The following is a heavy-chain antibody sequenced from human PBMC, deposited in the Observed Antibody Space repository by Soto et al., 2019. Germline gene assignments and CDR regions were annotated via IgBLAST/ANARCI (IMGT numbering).Heavy chain of an antibody. Sequence: SETLSLTCTVSGGSINSYYWSWIRQPPGKGLEWIGQIYYTGSTNYNPSIKSRVTISVDRSKNQFSLKLSSVTAADTAVYYCARGSYGDPGYYYYMDVWGKGTTVTVSS. CDR2: IYYTGST. J-gene: IGHJ6*03. D-gene: IGHD4-17*01. CDR1: GGSINSYY. V-gene: IGHV4-59*12. CDR3: ARGSYGDPGYYYYMDV.